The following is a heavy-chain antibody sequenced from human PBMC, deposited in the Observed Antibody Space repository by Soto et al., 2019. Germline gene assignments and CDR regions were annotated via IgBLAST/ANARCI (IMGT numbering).Heavy chain of an antibody. CDR1: GASVSSAEHY. J-gene: IGHJ4*02. Sequence: QVQLQESGPGLVKASQTLSLTCTLSGASVSSAEHYWSWIRQPPGKGLEWIGYSYYSGGSYYNASFQRRVSISVDTSQNRFSLKSTSVTAADTAVYYCARLSGYDPAGAADKWGPGILVSVSS. CDR3: ARLSGYDPAGAADK. CDR2: SYYSGGS. D-gene: IGHD5-12*01. V-gene: IGHV4-30-4*01.